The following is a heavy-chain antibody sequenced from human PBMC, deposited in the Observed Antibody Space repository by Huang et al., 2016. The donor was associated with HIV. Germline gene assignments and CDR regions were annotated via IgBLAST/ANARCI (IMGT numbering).Heavy chain of an antibody. Sequence: QLQLQESGPGLVRPSETLSLTCSVSGGSVNSGYYYWGWIRQPPGKGLEWIACVLYCGNTFYNPSLKSRVSMSVDTSKKRFSLNLSSVTAADTAVYFCARLPFDYVWGTQRQTALDELDVWGQGTMVTVSS. V-gene: IGHV4-39*01. CDR1: GGSVNSGYYY. D-gene: IGHD3-16*01. CDR3: ARLPFDYVWGTQRQTALDELDV. J-gene: IGHJ3*01. CDR2: VLYCGNT.